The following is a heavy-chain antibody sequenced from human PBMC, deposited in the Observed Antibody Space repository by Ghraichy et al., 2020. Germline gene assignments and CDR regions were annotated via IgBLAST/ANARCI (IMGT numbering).Heavy chain of an antibody. D-gene: IGHD3-10*01. V-gene: IGHV3-7*03. Sequence: GGSLRLSCAASGFTFSNYYVTWVRQAPGKGLEWVANIKQDGSDKFYVDSVKARFTISRDNAKNSLYLQMHSLRPEDSGVYYCAREASLGLGRGGSAFDSWGQATVVSASS. CDR3: AREASLGLGRGGSAFDS. J-gene: IGHJ3*02. CDR2: IKQDGSDK. CDR1: GFTFSNYY.